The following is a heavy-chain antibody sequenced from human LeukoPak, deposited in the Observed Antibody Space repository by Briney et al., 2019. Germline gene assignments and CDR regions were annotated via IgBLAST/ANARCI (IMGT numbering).Heavy chain of an antibody. CDR3: ARDRRLWNMDV. D-gene: IGHD4/OR15-4a*01. J-gene: IGHJ6*03. CDR1: GFTFSSHG. V-gene: IGHV3-23*01. CDR2: ISGSGDYT. Sequence: GGSLRLSCAASGFTFSSHGMSWVRQAPGRGLEWVSTISGSGDYTYYADSVKGRFTISRDNAKNTLYLQMNSLRAEDTAVYYCARDRRLWNMDVWGTGTTVTISS.